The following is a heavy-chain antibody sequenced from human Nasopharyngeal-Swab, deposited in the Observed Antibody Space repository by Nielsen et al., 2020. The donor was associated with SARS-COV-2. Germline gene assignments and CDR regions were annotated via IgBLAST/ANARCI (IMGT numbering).Heavy chain of an antibody. CDR3: AAGSDY. Sequence: GGSLRLSCTASGFTLRKYVMYWVRQAPGMGLEWVASISYDGNYKSYADSVKGRFTVSRDVSENTLYLQVSSLKTEDTAVYYCAAGSDYWGQGTLVTVSS. D-gene: IGHD2-15*01. CDR1: GFTLRKYV. J-gene: IGHJ4*02. V-gene: IGHV3-30-3*01. CDR2: ISYDGNYK.